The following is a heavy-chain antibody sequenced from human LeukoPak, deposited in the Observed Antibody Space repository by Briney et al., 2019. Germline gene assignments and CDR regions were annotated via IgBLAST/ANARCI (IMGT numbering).Heavy chain of an antibody. J-gene: IGHJ4*02. CDR2: INHSGST. V-gene: IGHV4-34*01. Sequence: SETLSLTCAVYGGSFSGYYWSWIRQPPGKGLEWIGEINHSGSTNYNPSLKSRVTISVDTSKNQISLKLSSVTAADTAVYYCARMRARVSDYWGQGTLVTVSS. D-gene: IGHD4/OR15-4a*01. CDR1: GGSFSGYY. CDR3: ARMRARVSDY.